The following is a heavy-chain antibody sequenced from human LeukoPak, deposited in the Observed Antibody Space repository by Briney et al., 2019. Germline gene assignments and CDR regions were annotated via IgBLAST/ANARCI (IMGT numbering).Heavy chain of an antibody. CDR2: IYSGGST. D-gene: IGHD6-19*01. CDR1: GFTVSSNY. V-gene: IGHV3-53*04. Sequence: GGSLRLSCAASGFTVSSNYMSWVRQAPGKGLEWVSVIYSGGSTYYADSVKGRFTISRHNSKNTLYLQMNSLRAEDTAVYYCARGPEEWLQSYNWFDPWGQGTLVTVSS. CDR3: ARGPEEWLQSYNWFDP. J-gene: IGHJ5*02.